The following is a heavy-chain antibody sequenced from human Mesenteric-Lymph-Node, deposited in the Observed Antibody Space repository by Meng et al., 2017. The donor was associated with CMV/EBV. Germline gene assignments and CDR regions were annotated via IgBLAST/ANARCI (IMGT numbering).Heavy chain of an antibody. V-gene: IGHV3-30*02. CDR1: GFTFSSYG. CDR3: AKDLQQLVDYYYYGMDV. Sequence: GESLKISCAASGFTFSSYGMHWVRQAPGKGLEWVAFIRYDGSNKYYADSVKGRFTISRDNSKNTLYLQMNSLRAEDTAVYYCAKDLQQLVDYYYYGMDVWGQGTTVTV. D-gene: IGHD6-13*01. J-gene: IGHJ6*02. CDR2: IRYDGSNK.